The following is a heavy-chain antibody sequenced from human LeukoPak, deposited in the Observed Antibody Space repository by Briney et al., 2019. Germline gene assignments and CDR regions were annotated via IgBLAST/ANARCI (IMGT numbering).Heavy chain of an antibody. CDR2: IYPGDSDT. CDR1: GYSFSTYW. Sequence: GESLKIFCKGSGYSFSTYWIAWVRQMPGKGLEWMGIIYPGDSDTRYSPSFQGQVTISADKSISAAYLQWSSLKASDTAMYYCARRMATHEFFDNWGQGTLVTVSS. V-gene: IGHV5-51*01. D-gene: IGHD2-8*01. J-gene: IGHJ4*02. CDR3: ARRMATHEFFDN.